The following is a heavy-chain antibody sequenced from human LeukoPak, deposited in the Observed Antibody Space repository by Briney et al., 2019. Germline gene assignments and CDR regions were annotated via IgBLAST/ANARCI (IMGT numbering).Heavy chain of an antibody. J-gene: IGHJ5*02. Sequence: GGSLRLSCAASGFTFSSYAMHWVRQAPGKGLEWVAVISYDGSNKYYADSVKGRFTISRDNSKNTLYLQMNSLRAEDTAVYYCASLCSGRSCPRNWFDPWGQGTLVTVSS. D-gene: IGHD2-15*01. CDR3: ASLCSGRSCPRNWFDP. CDR1: GFTFSSYA. CDR2: ISYDGSNK. V-gene: IGHV3-30*04.